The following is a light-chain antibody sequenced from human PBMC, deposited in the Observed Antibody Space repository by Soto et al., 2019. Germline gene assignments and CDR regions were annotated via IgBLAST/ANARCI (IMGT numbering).Light chain of an antibody. J-gene: IGKJ2*01. CDR1: QGISSS. Sequence: DIQLTQSPSFLSASVGDRVTITCRASQGISSSLGWYQQKPGKAPKLLIYAASTLHSRCPSRFSGSESGTEFTLTISSLQHEDFATHYCQQLSNYPDTFGQGTKLEIK. CDR3: QQLSNYPDT. CDR2: AAS. V-gene: IGKV1-9*01.